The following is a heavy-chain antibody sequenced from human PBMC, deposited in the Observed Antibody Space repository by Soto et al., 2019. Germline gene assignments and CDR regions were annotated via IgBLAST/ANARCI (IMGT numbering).Heavy chain of an antibody. CDR2: IIPTFGRT. D-gene: IGHD3-22*01. CDR1: GDTFSSYA. CDR3: ASYYYDSSGLWAPFDY. V-gene: IGHV1-69*13. Sequence: SVKVSCKASGDTFSSYAISWVRQAPGKGLEWMGKIIPTFGRTNYAQKFQGRLTISADDSTSTAYMELSSLRSEDTAVYYCASYYYDSSGLWAPFDYWGQGTLVTVSS. J-gene: IGHJ4*02.